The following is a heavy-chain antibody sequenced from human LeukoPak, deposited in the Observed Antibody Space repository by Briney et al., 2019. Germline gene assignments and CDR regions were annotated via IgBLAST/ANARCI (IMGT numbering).Heavy chain of an antibody. CDR1: GFTFSTYW. D-gene: IGHD3-9*01. CDR3: AKGGDYDILTGYSPPADY. CDR2: MRRDGNEI. V-gene: IGHV3-7*01. J-gene: IGHJ4*02. Sequence: GGSLRLSCSASGFTFSTYWMSWVRQAPGKGLEWVANMRRDGNEIYYLDSVKGRFTISRDNSKNTLYLQMNSLRAEDTAVYYCAKGGDYDILTGYSPPADYWGQGTLVTVSS.